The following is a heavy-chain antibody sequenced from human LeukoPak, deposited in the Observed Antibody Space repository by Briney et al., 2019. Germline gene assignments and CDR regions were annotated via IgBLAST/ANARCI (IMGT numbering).Heavy chain of an antibody. CDR2: IIPIFGTA. V-gene: IGHV1-69*13. CDR1: GGTFSSYA. Sequence: ASVTVSCTASGGTFSSYAISWVRQAPGQGLEWMGGIIPIFGTANYAQKFQGRVTITADESTSTAYMGLSSLRSEDTAVYYCAREVVTAIQGYVDYWGQGTLVTVSS. J-gene: IGHJ4*02. CDR3: AREVVTAIQGYVDY. D-gene: IGHD2-21*02.